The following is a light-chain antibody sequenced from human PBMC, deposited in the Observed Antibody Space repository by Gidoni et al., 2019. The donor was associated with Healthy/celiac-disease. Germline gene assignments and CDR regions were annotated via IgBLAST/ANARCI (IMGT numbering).Light chain of an antibody. CDR2: DAS. CDR3: QQRSNWPPAIT. CDR1: QSVSSY. Sequence: EIVWKQSPATLTLSPGERATLSCRASQSVSSYLAWYQQKPGQAPRLLIYDASNRATGIPARFSGSGSWTDFTLTISSLEPEDFAVYYCQQRSNWPPAITFGQGTRLEIK. J-gene: IGKJ5*01. V-gene: IGKV3-11*01.